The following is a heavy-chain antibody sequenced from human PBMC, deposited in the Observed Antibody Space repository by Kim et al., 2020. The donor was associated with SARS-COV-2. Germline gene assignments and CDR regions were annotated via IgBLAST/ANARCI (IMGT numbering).Heavy chain of an antibody. J-gene: IGHJ4*02. V-gene: IGHV1-18*01. Sequence: QKRQRRVTMTTDTSTSTAYMELRSLRSDDTAVYYCAREWYGDSRVYYFDYWGQGTLVTVSS. D-gene: IGHD4-17*01. CDR3: AREWYGDSRVYYFDY.